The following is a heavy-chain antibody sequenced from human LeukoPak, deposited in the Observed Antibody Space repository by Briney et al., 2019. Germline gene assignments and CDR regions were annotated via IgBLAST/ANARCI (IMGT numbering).Heavy chain of an antibody. V-gene: IGHV3-21*01. CDR3: ARADCSSTSCAIHYYYMDV. CDR1: GFTFSRYS. D-gene: IGHD2-2*01. CDR2: ISISSNYI. J-gene: IGHJ6*03. Sequence: GGSLRLSCAASGFTFSRYSMNWVRQAPGKGLEWVSSISISSNYIYYTDSAKGRFTISRDNAKNSLYLQMNSLRAEDTAVYYCARADCSSTSCAIHYYYMDVWGKGTTVTISS.